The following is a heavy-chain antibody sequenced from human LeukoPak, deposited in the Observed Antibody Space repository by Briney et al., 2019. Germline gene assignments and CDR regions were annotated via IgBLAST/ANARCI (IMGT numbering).Heavy chain of an antibody. Sequence: KPSETLSLTCAVSGYSISSGYYWGWIRQPPGKGLEWIGNIYHSGSTYYNPSLKSRVTISVDTSKNQFSLKVSSVTAADTAVYYCARHVEIAVAGPIDYWGQGTLVTVSS. CDR1: GYSISSGYY. J-gene: IGHJ4*02. CDR3: ARHVEIAVAGPIDY. CDR2: IYHSGST. D-gene: IGHD6-19*01. V-gene: IGHV4-38-2*01.